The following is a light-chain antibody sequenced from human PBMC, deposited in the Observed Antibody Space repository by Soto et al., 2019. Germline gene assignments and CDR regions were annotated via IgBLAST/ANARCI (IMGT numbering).Light chain of an antibody. CDR2: GVS. Sequence: QSALTQPASVSGSPGQSITISCTGTSSDVGGYKFVSWYQQHPGKAHKLMIYGVSNRPSGVSDRFSGSKSGNTASLTISGLQAEDEADYYCSSYTSSSAVVFGGGTKLTVL. J-gene: IGLJ3*02. CDR3: SSYTSSSAVV. V-gene: IGLV2-14*01. CDR1: SSDVGGYKF.